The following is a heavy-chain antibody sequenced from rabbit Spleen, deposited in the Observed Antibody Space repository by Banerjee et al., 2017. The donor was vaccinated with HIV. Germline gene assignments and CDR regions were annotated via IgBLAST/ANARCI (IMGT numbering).Heavy chain of an antibody. Sequence: QEQLVESGGGLVKPGASLTLTCKASGLDFSGDSYDSYMCWVRQAPGKGLEWIACIDIGSSGFTYFASWAKGRFTISKTSSTTVTLQVTSLTAADTATYFCARASNDDDYYFGLWGQGTLVTVS. CDR1: GLDFSGDSY. J-gene: IGHJ3*01. CDR3: ARASNDDDYYFGL. D-gene: IGHD2-1*01. CDR2: IDIGSSGFT. V-gene: IGHV1S45*01.